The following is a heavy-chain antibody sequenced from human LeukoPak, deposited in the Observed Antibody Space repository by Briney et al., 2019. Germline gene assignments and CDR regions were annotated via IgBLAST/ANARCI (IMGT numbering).Heavy chain of an antibody. CDR2: IYYSGTT. Sequence: SETLSLTCTVSGGSISSSPYYWGWIRQPPGKGLEWIGSIYYSGTTHYSPSLEGRVTIAEDTSKNQFSPKLGSVTGADTAVTFGARGGTGQPRRNMVRGVITRNWFDPWGQGTLVTVSS. CDR1: GGSISSSPYY. V-gene: IGHV4-39*07. J-gene: IGHJ5*02. D-gene: IGHD3-10*01. CDR3: ARGGTGQPRRNMVRGVITRNWFDP.